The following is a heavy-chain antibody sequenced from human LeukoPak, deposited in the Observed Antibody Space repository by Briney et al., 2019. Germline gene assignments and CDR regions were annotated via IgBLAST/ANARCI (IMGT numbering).Heavy chain of an antibody. CDR2: MNQDGSEK. D-gene: IGHD3-16*01. Sequence: PGGSLRLSCGASEFTFSDSWMSWVRQAPGKGLEWVANMNQDGSEKAYVDSVKGRFAISRDNARNSLYLQMSSLRAEDTAVYYCATYTHWVAGDVWGQGTTVTVSS. V-gene: IGHV3-7*01. J-gene: IGHJ6*02. CDR1: EFTFSDSW. CDR3: ATYTHWVAGDV.